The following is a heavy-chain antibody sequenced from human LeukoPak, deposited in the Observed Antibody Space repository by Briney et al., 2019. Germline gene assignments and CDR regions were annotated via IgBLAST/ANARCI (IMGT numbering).Heavy chain of an antibody. J-gene: IGHJ1*01. CDR3: AKLHTVQLRLWFGELLSYFQH. CDR1: GFTFSSYA. CDR2: ISGSGGST. V-gene: IGHV3-23*01. D-gene: IGHD3-10*01. Sequence: GGSLRLSCAASGFTFSSYAMGWVRQAPGKGLEWVSAISGSGGSTYYADSVKGRFTISRDNSKNTLYLQMNSLRAKDTAVYYCAKLHTVQLRLWFGELLSYFQHWGQGTLVTVSS.